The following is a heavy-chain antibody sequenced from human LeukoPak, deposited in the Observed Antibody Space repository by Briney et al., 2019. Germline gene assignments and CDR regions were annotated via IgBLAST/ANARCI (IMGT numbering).Heavy chain of an antibody. CDR2: ISAYNGNT. D-gene: IGHD3-3*01. CDR3: ARDNGYYDFWSGYID. Sequence: ASVKVSCKASGYTFTGYYMHWVRQAPGQGLEWMGWISAYNGNTNYAQKLQGRVTMTTDTSTSTAYMELRSLRSDDTAVYYCARDNGYYDFWSGYIDWGQGTLVTVSS. CDR1: GYTFTGYY. V-gene: IGHV1-18*04. J-gene: IGHJ4*02.